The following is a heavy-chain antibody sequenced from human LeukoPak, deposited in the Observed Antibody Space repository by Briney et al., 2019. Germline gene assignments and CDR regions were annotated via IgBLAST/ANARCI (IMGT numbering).Heavy chain of an antibody. CDR3: ARQVVPAAISGMDV. V-gene: IGHV4-30-2*01. CDR1: GGPIRSGGYL. CDR2: IYHSGST. Sequence: SEPLSLTCAVWGGPIRSGGYLGSWVRQPRGRGLGWIGYIYHSGSTYYHPSLKSRVTISVDKSKNQFSLKLSSVTAADTAVYYCARQVVPAAISGMDVWGKGTTVTVSS. D-gene: IGHD2-2*01. J-gene: IGHJ6*04.